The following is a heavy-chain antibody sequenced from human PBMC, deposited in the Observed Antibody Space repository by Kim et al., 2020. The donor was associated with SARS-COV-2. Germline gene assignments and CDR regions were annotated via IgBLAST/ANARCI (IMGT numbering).Heavy chain of an antibody. J-gene: IGHJ6*02. Sequence: GESLQISCKGSGYRFTSYWISWVRQMPGKGLEWMGRIDPSDSYTNYSPSFQGHVTISADKSISTAYLQWSSLKASDTAMYYCASGAQRYYYGSGSYYRTNYYYYGMDVWGQGTTVTVSS. CDR1: GYRFTSYW. D-gene: IGHD3-10*01. CDR2: IDPSDSYT. CDR3: ASGAQRYYYGSGSYYRTNYYYYGMDV. V-gene: IGHV5-10-1*01.